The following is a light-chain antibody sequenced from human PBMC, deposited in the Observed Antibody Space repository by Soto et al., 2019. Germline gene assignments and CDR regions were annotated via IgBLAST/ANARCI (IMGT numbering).Light chain of an antibody. J-gene: IGLJ2*01. CDR1: SSNIGNNY. Sequence: QSVLTQPPSVSAAPGQGLTIYCSGSSSNIGNNYVNWYLQLPGTAPKLLIYDNNKRPSGIPDRISGSKSGTSATLGIIGLLTGDEAYYDCETWDSSLNDVVFGGGTKLTVL. CDR3: ETWDSSLNDVV. V-gene: IGLV1-51*01. CDR2: DNN.